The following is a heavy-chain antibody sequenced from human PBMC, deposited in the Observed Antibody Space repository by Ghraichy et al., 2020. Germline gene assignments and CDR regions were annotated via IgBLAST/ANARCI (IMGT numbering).Heavy chain of an antibody. Sequence: GGSLRLSCAASGFTFSSYAMSWVRQAPGKGLEWVSAISGSGGSTYYADSVKGRFTISRDNSKNSLYLQMNSLRAEDTAVYYCAKSKGIAGLYYVWGQGTLVTVSS. CDR1: GFTFSSYA. V-gene: IGHV3-23*01. D-gene: IGHD6-13*01. CDR3: AKSKGIAGLYYV. CDR2: ISGSGGST. J-gene: IGHJ4*02.